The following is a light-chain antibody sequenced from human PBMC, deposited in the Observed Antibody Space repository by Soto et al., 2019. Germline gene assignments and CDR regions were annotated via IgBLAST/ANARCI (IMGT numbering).Light chain of an antibody. Sequence: DIQMTQSPSTLSASVGVRVTITCRASQSISSWLAWYQQKPGKAPKLLIYDASSLESGVPSRFSGSGSGTEFTLTISSLKPDDFATYYCQEYQSYSRRFGQGTKVEIK. CDR1: QSISSW. V-gene: IGKV1-5*01. J-gene: IGKJ1*01. CDR3: QEYQSYSRR. CDR2: DAS.